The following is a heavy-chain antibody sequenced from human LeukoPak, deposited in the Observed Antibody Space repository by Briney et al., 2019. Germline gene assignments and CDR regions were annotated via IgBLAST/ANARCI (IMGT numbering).Heavy chain of an antibody. CDR1: GGSISSYY. Sequence: PSGTLSLTCTVSGGSISSYYWSWIRQPPGKGLEWIGYIYYSGSTNYNPSLKSRVTISVDTSKNQFSLKLSSVTAADTAVYYCARPLYDSSAFDIWGQGTMVTVSS. J-gene: IGHJ3*02. D-gene: IGHD3-22*01. V-gene: IGHV4-59*01. CDR2: IYYSGST. CDR3: ARPLYDSSAFDI.